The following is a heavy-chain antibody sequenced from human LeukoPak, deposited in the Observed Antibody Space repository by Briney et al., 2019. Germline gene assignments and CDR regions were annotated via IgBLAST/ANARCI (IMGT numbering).Heavy chain of an antibody. J-gene: IGHJ3*02. D-gene: IGHD4-23*01. V-gene: IGHV4-39*01. CDR1: DGAIRTSNHY. CDR2: IYYSGST. Sequence: PSETLSLTCTVSDGAIRTSNHYWDWIRQPPGKGLEWIGSIYYSGSTYYNPSLKSRVTISVDTSKNQFSLKLSSVTAADTAVYYCARVKDDAFDIWGQGTMVTVSS. CDR3: ARVKDDAFDI.